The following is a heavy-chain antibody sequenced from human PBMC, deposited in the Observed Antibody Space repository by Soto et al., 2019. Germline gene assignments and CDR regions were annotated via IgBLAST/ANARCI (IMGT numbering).Heavy chain of an antibody. J-gene: IGHJ6*02. V-gene: IGHV3-49*04. D-gene: IGHD3-3*01. Sequence: PGGSLRLSCTFSGFTSDDFALTWVRQAPGKGLEWLGLVRSKTYDGAAEYAASVKGRFTISRDESTSTAFLQMNRLKTEDTAVYYCTRDGDFYGFDVWRQGTTVTVSS. CDR3: TRDGDFYGFDV. CDR2: VRSKTYDGAA. CDR1: GFTSDDFA.